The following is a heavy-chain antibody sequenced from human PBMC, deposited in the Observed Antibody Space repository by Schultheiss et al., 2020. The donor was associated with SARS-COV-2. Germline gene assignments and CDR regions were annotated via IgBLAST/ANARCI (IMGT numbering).Heavy chain of an antibody. Sequence: GGSLRLSCAASGFTFSSYAMSWVRQAPGKGLEWVSAISGSGGSTYYADSVKGRFTISRDNSKNSLYLQMNSLRAEDTAVYYCARPRAYYYDSSGHFDYWGQGTLVT. CDR3: ARPRAYYYDSSGHFDY. J-gene: IGHJ4*02. D-gene: IGHD3-22*01. CDR1: GFTFSSYA. CDR2: ISGSGGST. V-gene: IGHV3-23*01.